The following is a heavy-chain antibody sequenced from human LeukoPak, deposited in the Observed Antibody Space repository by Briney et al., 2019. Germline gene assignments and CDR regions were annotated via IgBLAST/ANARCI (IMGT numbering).Heavy chain of an antibody. CDR3: ARYDGNYYYYYMDV. J-gene: IGHJ6*03. Sequence: GASVKVSCKASGCTFTGYYMHWVRQAPGQGLEWMGWINPNSGGTNYAQKFQGRVTMTRDTSISTAYMELSRLRSDDTAVYYCARYDGNYYYYYMDVWGKGTTVTVSS. D-gene: IGHD4-23*01. CDR1: GCTFTGYY. V-gene: IGHV1-2*02. CDR2: INPNSGGT.